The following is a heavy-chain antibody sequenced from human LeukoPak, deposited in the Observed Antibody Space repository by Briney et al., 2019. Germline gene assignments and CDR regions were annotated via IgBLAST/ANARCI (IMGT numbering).Heavy chain of an antibody. D-gene: IGHD5-24*01. CDR3: AKVESYNAYDY. CDR1: GFTFSSYS. V-gene: IGHV3-74*01. CDR2: IHNDGTGP. Sequence: GGSLRLSCAASGFTFSSYSMHWVRQVRGKVLVWVSSIHNDGTGPIYADSVKGRFTISRDNAKNTLYLQMDSLRAEDTAVYYCAKVESYNAYDYWGQGTLVTVSS. J-gene: IGHJ4*02.